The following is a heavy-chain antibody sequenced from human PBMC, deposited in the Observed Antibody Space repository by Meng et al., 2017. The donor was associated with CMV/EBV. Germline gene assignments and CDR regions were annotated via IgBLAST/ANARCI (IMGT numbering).Heavy chain of an antibody. CDR2: INHSGST. V-gene: IGHV4-34*01. CDR1: GGSFSGYY. Sequence: QVQLQQWGAGLLKPAASLSLTCAVYGGSFSGYYWSWIRQPPGKGLEWIGEINHSGSTNYNPSLKSRVTISVDTSKNQFSLKLSSVTAADTAVYYCARGPYGGWGQGTLVTVSS. CDR3: ARGPYGG. J-gene: IGHJ4*02. D-gene: IGHD4-23*01.